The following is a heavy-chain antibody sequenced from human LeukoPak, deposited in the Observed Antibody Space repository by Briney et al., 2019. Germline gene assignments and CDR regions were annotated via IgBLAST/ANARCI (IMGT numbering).Heavy chain of an antibody. D-gene: IGHD2-21*02. J-gene: IGHJ5*02. CDR3: ARHNPYCGGDCYSWFDP. Sequence: ASVKVSCKASGYTFTSYDINWVRQATGQGLEWMGWMNPNSGNTGYAQKFQGRVTITRNTSISTAYMELSSLRSEDTAMYYCARHNPYCGGDCYSWFDPWGQGTLVTVSS. CDR1: GYTFTSYD. CDR2: MNPNSGNT. V-gene: IGHV1-8*03.